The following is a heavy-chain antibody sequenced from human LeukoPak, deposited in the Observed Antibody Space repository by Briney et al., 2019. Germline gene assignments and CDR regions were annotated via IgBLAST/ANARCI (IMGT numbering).Heavy chain of an antibody. Sequence: SETLSLTCAVYGGSFSGYYWSRIRQPPGKGLEWIGEVNHSGSTNYNPSLKSRVTISVDTSKNQFSLKLSSVTAADTAVYYCARIRLYSSSWYVANWFDPWGQGTLVTVSS. V-gene: IGHV4-34*01. D-gene: IGHD6-13*01. J-gene: IGHJ5*02. CDR1: GGSFSGYY. CDR2: VNHSGST. CDR3: ARIRLYSSSWYVANWFDP.